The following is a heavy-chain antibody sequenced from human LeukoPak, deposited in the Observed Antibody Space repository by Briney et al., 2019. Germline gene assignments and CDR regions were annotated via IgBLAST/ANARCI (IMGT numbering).Heavy chain of an antibody. D-gene: IGHD6-6*01. J-gene: IGHJ6*03. CDR3: AKSSSRAGHYYYYMDV. CDR2: ISAYNGNT. Sequence: ASVTVPCTASGYTFTSYGISWVRQAPGQGLEWMGWISAYNGNTNYAQKLQGRVTMTTDTSTSTAYMELRSLRSDDTAVYYCAKSSSRAGHYYYYMDVWGEGTTVTVSS. V-gene: IGHV1-18*01. CDR1: GYTFTSYG.